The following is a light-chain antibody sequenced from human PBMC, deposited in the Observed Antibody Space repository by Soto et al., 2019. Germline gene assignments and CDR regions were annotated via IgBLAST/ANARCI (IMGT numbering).Light chain of an antibody. CDR2: GAS. J-gene: IGKJ3*01. CDR1: QSVGSH. Sequence: EFVLTQSPVTLSVSPWERATLSCRASQSVGSHLAWYQQRPGQAPRLLIYGASYRATGIPPRFSGSGSGTDFTLTISSLQSEDFAVYYCQQYDNWPPFTFGPGTKVDIK. V-gene: IGKV3-15*01. CDR3: QQYDNWPPFT.